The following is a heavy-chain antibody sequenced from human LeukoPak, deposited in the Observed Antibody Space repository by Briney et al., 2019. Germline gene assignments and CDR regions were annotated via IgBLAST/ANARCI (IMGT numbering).Heavy chain of an antibody. D-gene: IGHD3-22*01. CDR2: IIPIFGTA. CDR1: GDTFSSYA. CDR3: ARDLRVDVCWWLFHDF. J-gene: IGHJ4*02. Sequence: VASVKVSCKASGDTFSSYAISWVRQAPGQGLEWMGRIIPIFGTANYAQKFQGRVTITTDESTSTAYMELSSLRSEDTAVYYCARDLRVDVCWWLFHDFWGQGTLVTVSS. V-gene: IGHV1-69*05.